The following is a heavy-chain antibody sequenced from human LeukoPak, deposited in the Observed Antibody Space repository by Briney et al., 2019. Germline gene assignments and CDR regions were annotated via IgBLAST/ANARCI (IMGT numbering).Heavy chain of an antibody. D-gene: IGHD3-22*01. J-gene: IGHJ4*02. Sequence: ASVKVSCKASGGTFSSYAISWVRQAPGQGLEWMGRIIPILGIANYAQKFQGRVTITADKSTSTAYMELSSLRSEDTAVYYCASPGDYYDSSGNFDYWGQGTLVTVSS. V-gene: IGHV1-69*04. CDR2: IIPILGIA. CDR3: ASPGDYYDSSGNFDY. CDR1: GGTFSSYA.